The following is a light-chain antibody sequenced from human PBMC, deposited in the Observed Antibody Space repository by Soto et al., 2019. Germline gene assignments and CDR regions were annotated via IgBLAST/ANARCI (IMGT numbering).Light chain of an antibody. Sequence: DIQMTQSPSSLSASVGDRVTITCRASQTIDKYLNWYQEKPGKAPKLLIYTTSTLQSEVPSRFSGSGSETDFTLTISSLQPEDFATYYCQQSYSIPLTFGGGTKV. CDR3: QQSYSIPLT. V-gene: IGKV1-39*01. J-gene: IGKJ4*01. CDR1: QTIDKY. CDR2: TTS.